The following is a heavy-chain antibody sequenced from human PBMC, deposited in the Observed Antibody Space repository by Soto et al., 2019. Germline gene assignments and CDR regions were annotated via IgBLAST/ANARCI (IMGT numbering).Heavy chain of an antibody. CDR1: GFTFSSYW. D-gene: IGHD3-3*01. CDR2: ISGNGGTT. J-gene: IGHJ4*02. CDR3: AKGKSHTLFGVDTLFDY. V-gene: IGHV3-23*01. Sequence: GGSLRLSGAASGFTFSSYWISWVRQAPGKGLEWVSLISGNGGTTNYADSVKGRFTVSRDNSKKTLYLQMDSLRAEDTAVYYCAKGKSHTLFGVDTLFDYWGQGTLVTVCS.